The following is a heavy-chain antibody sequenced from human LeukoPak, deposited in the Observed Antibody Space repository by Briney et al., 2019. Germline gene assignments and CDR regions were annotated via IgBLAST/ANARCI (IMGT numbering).Heavy chain of an antibody. Sequence: GRSLRLSCAASGFTFSSYGMHWVRQAPGGGLEWVAVIWYDGSNRYYADSVKGRFTISRDNSKNTLYLQLNSLRAEDTAVYYCARGKREVLNTRVFDYWGQGTLVTVSS. V-gene: IGHV3-33*01. J-gene: IGHJ4*02. CDR1: GFTFSSYG. CDR3: ARGKREVLNTRVFDY. CDR2: IWYDGSNR. D-gene: IGHD1-26*01.